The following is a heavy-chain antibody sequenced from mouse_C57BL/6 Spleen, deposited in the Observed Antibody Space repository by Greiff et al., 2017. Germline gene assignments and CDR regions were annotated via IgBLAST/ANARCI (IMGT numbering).Heavy chain of an antibody. CDR1: GYAFSSYW. J-gene: IGHJ2*01. Sequence: VQLQQSGAELVKPGASVKISCKASGYAFSSYWMNWVKQRPGKGLEWIGQIYPGDGDTNYNGKFKGKATLTADKSSSTAYMQLSSLTSEDSAVYFCARGVTGTSGYFDYWGQGTTLTVSS. CDR2: IYPGDGDT. CDR3: ARGVTGTSGYFDY. D-gene: IGHD4-1*01. V-gene: IGHV1-80*01.